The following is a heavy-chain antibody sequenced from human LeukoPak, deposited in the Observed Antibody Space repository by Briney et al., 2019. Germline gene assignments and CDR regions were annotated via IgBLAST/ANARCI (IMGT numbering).Heavy chain of an antibody. V-gene: IGHV3-21*04. J-gene: IGHJ5*02. Sequence: GGSLRLSCAASRFIFSRYSMNWVRQAPGKGLEWVSYISDSSSYTYYADSVKGRFTISRDNAKNLVYLQLNSLRAEDTAIYYCAKNRYYGSGSYGWFDPWGQGSLVTVSS. D-gene: IGHD3-10*01. CDR1: RFIFSRYS. CDR3: AKNRYYGSGSYGWFDP. CDR2: ISDSSSYT.